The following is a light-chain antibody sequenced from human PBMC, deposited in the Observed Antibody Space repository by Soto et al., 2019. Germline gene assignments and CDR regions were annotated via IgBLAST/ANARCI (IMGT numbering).Light chain of an antibody. J-gene: IGLJ1*01. CDR3: LSYAGNSVYV. V-gene: IGLV2-23*01. Sequence: VLTQPASVSGSPGQSITISCTGTSSDVGSYNLVSWFQQLPGKVPKLIIYEGTKRPSGVSDRFSGSKSGYTASLTISGLQAEDAADYYCLSYAGNSVYVFGTGTKVTGL. CDR1: SSDVGSYNL. CDR2: EGT.